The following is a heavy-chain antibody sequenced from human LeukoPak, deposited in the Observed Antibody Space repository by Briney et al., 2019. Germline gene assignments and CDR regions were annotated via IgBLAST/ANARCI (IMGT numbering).Heavy chain of an antibody. D-gene: IGHD4/OR15-4a*01. Sequence: PGGSLRLSCAASGFTFSTYAMNWVRQAPGKGLEWVSAITGSGGSTYFADSVKGRFTISRDNAKNSLYLQMNSLRAEDTAVYYCARGSRRSYGGNTQFDYWGQGTLVTVSS. CDR3: ARGSRRSYGGNTQFDY. J-gene: IGHJ4*02. CDR2: ITGSGGST. V-gene: IGHV3-23*01. CDR1: GFTFSTYA.